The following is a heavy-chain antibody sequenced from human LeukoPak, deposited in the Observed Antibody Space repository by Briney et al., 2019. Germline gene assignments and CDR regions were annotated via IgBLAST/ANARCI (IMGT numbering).Heavy chain of an antibody. CDR1: GYTFTSYG. D-gene: IGHD3-22*01. CDR2: ISAYNGNT. J-gene: IGHJ4*02. V-gene: IGHV1-18*01. CDR3: ARDTYYDSSGYGGPFDY. Sequence: ASVKVSCTASGYTFTSYGISWVRQAPGQGLEWMGWISAYNGNTNYAQKLQGRVTMTTDTSTSTAYMELRSLRSDDTAVYYCARDTYYDSSGYGGPFDYWGQGTLVTVSS.